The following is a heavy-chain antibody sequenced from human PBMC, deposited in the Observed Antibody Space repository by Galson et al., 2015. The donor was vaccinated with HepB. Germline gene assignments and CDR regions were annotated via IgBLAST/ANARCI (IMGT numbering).Heavy chain of an antibody. CDR2: IIPIFGTA. D-gene: IGHD3-10*01. V-gene: IGHV1-69*06. CDR3: ARDRSYGSGSSVSGIDY. Sequence: SVKVSCKASGGTFSSYAISWVRQAPGQGLEWMGGIIPIFGTANYAQKFQGRVTITADKSTSTAYMELSSLRSEDTAVYYCARDRSYGSGSSVSGIDYWGREPWSPSPQ. CDR1: GGTFSSYA. J-gene: IGHJ4*02.